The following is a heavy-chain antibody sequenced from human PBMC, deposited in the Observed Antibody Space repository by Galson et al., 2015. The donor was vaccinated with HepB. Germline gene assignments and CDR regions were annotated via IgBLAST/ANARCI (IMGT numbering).Heavy chain of an antibody. J-gene: IGHJ3*02. CDR2: INHSGST. CDR3: ARALTESISGPAFEI. Sequence: LSLTCAVYGGSFSGYYWSWTRQPPGKGLEWIGEINHSGSTNYNPSLKSRATISVDTSKNQFSLKLSSVTAADTAVYYCARALTESISGPAFEIWGQGTMVTVSS. D-gene: IGHD3-10*01. CDR1: GGSFSGYY. V-gene: IGHV4-34*01.